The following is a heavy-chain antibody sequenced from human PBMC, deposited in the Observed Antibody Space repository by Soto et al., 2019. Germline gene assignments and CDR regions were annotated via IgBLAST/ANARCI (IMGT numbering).Heavy chain of an antibody. J-gene: IGHJ4*02. D-gene: IGHD2-2*01. Sequence: QVQLVQSGAEVKKPGASVKVSCKASGYTFSNYVISWVRQAPGQGLEWMGWISAYNGNTNYAQKLQGRVAMTTDTSTSTAYMELGSLRSDDTAVYYCARGPYCITSSCLCPLEYWGQGPLVTVSS. CDR3: ARGPYCITSSCLCPLEY. V-gene: IGHV1-18*01. CDR1: GYTFSNYV. CDR2: ISAYNGNT.